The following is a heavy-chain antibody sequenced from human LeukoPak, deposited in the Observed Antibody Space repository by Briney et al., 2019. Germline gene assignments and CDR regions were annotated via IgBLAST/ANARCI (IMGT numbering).Heavy chain of an antibody. Sequence: PGGSLRLSCAASGFTFSSYAMHWVRQAPGKGLEDVSAISSNGGSTYYANSVKGRFTISRDNSKNTLYLQMGSLRAEDMAVYYCARAGTVTTIPPNYWGQGTLVTVSS. V-gene: IGHV3-64*01. CDR2: ISSNGGST. J-gene: IGHJ4*02. CDR3: ARAGTVTTIPPNY. D-gene: IGHD4-17*01. CDR1: GFTFSSYA.